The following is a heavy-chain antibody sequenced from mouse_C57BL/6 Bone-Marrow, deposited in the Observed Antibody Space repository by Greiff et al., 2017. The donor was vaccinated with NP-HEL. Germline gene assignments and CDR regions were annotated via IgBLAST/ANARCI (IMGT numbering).Heavy chain of an antibody. CDR2: ISYDGSN. D-gene: IGHD3-1*01. CDR3: ARDRGGSYWYFDV. CDR1: GYSITSGYY. Sequence: DVQLVESGPGLVKPSQSLSLTCSVTGYSITSGYYCNWIRQFPGNKLEWMGYISYDGSNNYNPSPKNRISITRDTSKNQFFLKLNSVTTEDTATYYCARDRGGSYWYFDVWGTGTTVTVSS. V-gene: IGHV3-6*01. J-gene: IGHJ1*03.